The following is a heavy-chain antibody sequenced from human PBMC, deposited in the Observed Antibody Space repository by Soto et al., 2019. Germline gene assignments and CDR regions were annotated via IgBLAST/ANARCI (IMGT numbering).Heavy chain of an antibody. J-gene: IGHJ4*02. CDR1: GFTFSSYG. V-gene: IGHV3-30*18. D-gene: IGHD3-22*01. CDR3: AKDGNYYDSSPGLFDY. Sequence: GGSLRLSCAASGFTFSSYGMHWVRQAPGKGLEWVAVISYDGSNKYYADSVKGRFTISRDNSKNTLYLQMNSLRAEDTAVYYCAKDGNYYDSSPGLFDYWGQGTLVTVSS. CDR2: ISYDGSNK.